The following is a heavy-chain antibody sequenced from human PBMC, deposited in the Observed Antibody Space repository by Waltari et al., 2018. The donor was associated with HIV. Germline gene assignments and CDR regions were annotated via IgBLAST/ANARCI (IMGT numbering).Heavy chain of an antibody. CDR2: MRSKTYGGTT. CDR1: GFSFGDYS. D-gene: IGHD6-19*01. J-gene: IGHJ4*02. Sequence: EVQLVESGGGLVQPGRSLRLSCAASGFSFGDYSMSWVRQAPGMGLDWVGFMRSKTYGGTTEYAASVKGRFTISRDDSKSIAYLQMNSLKTEDTAVYYCTKAVAGFYYFDYWGQGTQVTVSS. V-gene: IGHV3-49*04. CDR3: TKAVAGFYYFDY.